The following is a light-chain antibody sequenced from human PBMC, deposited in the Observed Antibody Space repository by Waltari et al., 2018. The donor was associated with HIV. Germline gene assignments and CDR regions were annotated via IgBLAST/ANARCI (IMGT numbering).Light chain of an antibody. J-gene: IGKJ2*01. Sequence: DIVMTQSPESLAVSLGERATINCKYSQSVLNSSSNKNSLAWYQQKSGQPPKLLIYWASTRESGVPERFSGSGSGTDFTLTISSLQAADVAVYYCQQHYTSPYTFGQGTKLEIK. CDR1: QSVLNSSSNKNS. CDR2: WAS. CDR3: QQHYTSPYT. V-gene: IGKV4-1*01.